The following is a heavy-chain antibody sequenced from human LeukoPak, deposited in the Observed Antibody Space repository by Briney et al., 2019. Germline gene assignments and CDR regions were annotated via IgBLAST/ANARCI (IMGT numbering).Heavy chain of an antibody. Sequence: ASVKVSCKASGYTFTGYYMHWVRQAPGQGLEWMGWINPNSGGPNYAQKIQGRVTMTRDTSISTAYMELSRPRSDDTAVYYCARELYGDYVGYYGMDVWGQGTLVTVSS. V-gene: IGHV1-2*02. J-gene: IGHJ6*02. CDR3: ARELYGDYVGYYGMDV. CDR2: INPNSGGP. CDR1: GYTFTGYY. D-gene: IGHD4-17*01.